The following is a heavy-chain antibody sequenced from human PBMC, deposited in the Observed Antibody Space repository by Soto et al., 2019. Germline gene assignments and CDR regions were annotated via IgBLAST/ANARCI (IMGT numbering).Heavy chain of an antibody. Sequence: SVKVSCKASGGTFSSYTISWVRQAPGQGLEWMGRIIPILGIANYAQKFQGRVTITADKSTSTAYMELSSLRSEDTAVYYCARSGEDILPGGVFDYWGQGTLVTV. CDR3: ARSGEDILPGGVFDY. J-gene: IGHJ4*02. CDR2: IIPILGIA. CDR1: GGTFSSYT. V-gene: IGHV1-69*02. D-gene: IGHD3-9*01.